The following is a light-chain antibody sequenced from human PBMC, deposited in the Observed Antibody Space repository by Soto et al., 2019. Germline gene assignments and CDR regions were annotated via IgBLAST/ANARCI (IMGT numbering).Light chain of an antibody. V-gene: IGKV1-5*01. CDR2: DVF. J-gene: IGKJ5*01. CDR3: QQYHSFSFT. Sequence: DIQMTQSPSTLSASVGDRVTITCRASQTIINWLAWYQQKPGKAPKLLIYDVFNLQSGVPSRFSGSGSGTEFTLTISSLQPDDSATYYCQQYHSFSFTFGQGTRLEIK. CDR1: QTIINW.